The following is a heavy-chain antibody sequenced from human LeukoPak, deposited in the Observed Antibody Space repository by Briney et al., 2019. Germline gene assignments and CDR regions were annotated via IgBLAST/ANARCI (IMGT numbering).Heavy chain of an antibody. CDR1: GYTFTSYA. D-gene: IGHD4-17*01. Sequence: GASVKVSCKASGYTFTSYAMHWVRQAPGQRLEWMGWINAGNGNTKYSQKFQGRVTITRDTSASTAYMELSSLRSEDTAVYYCARDHLSGDYELGYWGQGTLVTVSS. CDR3: ARDHLSGDYELGY. V-gene: IGHV1-3*01. CDR2: INAGNGNT. J-gene: IGHJ4*02.